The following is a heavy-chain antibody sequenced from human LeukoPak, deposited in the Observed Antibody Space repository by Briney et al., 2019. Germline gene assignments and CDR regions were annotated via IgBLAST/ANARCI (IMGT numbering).Heavy chain of an antibody. J-gene: IGHJ4*02. CDR2: IYPRDGST. Sequence: ASVKVSCKASGYTFTNNYLHWVRQAPGQGLEWMGMIYPRDGSTSYAQNFQGRVTVTRDTSTTTVHMELRGLRSEDTAVYYCARNQEGFDYWGQGTVVTVSS. CDR1: GYTFTNNY. V-gene: IGHV1-46*01. CDR3: ARNQEGFDY.